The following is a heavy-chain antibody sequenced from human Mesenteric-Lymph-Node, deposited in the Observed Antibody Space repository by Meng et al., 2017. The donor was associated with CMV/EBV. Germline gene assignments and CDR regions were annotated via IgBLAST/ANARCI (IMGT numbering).Heavy chain of an antibody. V-gene: IGHV4-34*01. J-gene: IGHJ4*02. CDR2: VNYIGST. CDR3: ARGRYTSVDAVLDY. Sequence: AVYGAAVSDYYWSWVRQSPGKGLEWIGEVNYIGSTKYNPSLKSRVTMSVDTSKNPFSLEVNPVTAADTAVYYCARGRYTSVDAVLDYWGQGTLVTVSS. D-gene: IGHD5/OR15-5a*01. CDR1: GAAVSDYY.